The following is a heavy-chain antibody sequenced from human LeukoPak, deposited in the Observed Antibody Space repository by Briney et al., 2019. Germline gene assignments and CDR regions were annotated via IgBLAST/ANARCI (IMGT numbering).Heavy chain of an antibody. CDR1: GYTFTSYD. D-gene: IGHD6-13*01. CDR2: MNPNSGNT. J-gene: IGHJ5*02. Sequence: ASVKVSCKASGYTFTSYDINWVRQATGQGLEWMGWMNPNSGNTGYAQKFQGRVTMTRNTSISTAYMELSSLRSEDTAVYYCARDKTSSSWYSDWFDPGGQGTLVTVSS. CDR3: ARDKTSSSWYSDWFDP. V-gene: IGHV1-8*01.